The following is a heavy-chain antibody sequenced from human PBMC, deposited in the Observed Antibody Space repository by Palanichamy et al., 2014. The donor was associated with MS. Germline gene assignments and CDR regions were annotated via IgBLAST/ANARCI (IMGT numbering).Heavy chain of an antibody. Sequence: EVQLVESGGGLIQPGGSLRLSCAASGFTFSIYSVSWLRQAPGKGLEWVSYISASGTSIYYADSVKGRFTISRDNAKNSLFLQMNSLRDEDTAVYYCARFQDTSSVDRWFDPWGQGTPVTVSS. CDR1: GFTFSIYS. D-gene: IGHD5-12*01. CDR3: ARFQDTSSVDRWFDP. CDR2: ISASGTSI. J-gene: IGHJ5*02. V-gene: IGHV3-48*02.